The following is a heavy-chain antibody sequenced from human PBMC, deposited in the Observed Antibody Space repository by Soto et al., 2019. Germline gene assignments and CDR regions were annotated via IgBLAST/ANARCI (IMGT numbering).Heavy chain of an antibody. V-gene: IGHV4-4*03. D-gene: IGHD6-13*01. CDR2: IYHSGST. CDR3: ARGGSSSWYDYYVMDV. CDR1: GGSISSSNW. J-gene: IGHJ6*02. Sequence: PPETLSLTCAVSGGSISSSNWWSWVRQPPGKGLEWIGEIYHSGSTNYNPSLKSRVTISVDKSKNQFSLKLSSVTAADTAVYYCARGGSSSWYDYYVMDVWGQGTTVTVSS.